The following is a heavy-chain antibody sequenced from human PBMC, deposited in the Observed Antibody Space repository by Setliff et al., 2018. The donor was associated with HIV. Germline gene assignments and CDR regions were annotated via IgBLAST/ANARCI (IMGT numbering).Heavy chain of an antibody. J-gene: IGHJ6*03. CDR3: ARETYYGSGSYHPTEYYYYYMDV. V-gene: IGHV1-69*05. Sequence: SVKVSCKASGGTFSSFAISWVRQAPGQGLEWMGGIIPIFGTANYAQKFQGRVTITTDESTTTAYMELRSLRSEDTAVYYCARETYYGSGSYHPTEYYYYYMDVWGKGTTVTV. CDR1: GGTFSSFA. CDR2: IIPIFGTA. D-gene: IGHD3-10*01.